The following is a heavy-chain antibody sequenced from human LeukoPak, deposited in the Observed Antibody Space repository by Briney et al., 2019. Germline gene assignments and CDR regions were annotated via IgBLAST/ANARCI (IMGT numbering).Heavy chain of an antibody. CDR1: GGSISSGYY. CDR2: IYHSGST. J-gene: IGHJ2*01. CDR3: AREDYGDPYWYFDL. V-gene: IGHV4-38-2*02. Sequence: PSETLSLTCTVSGGSISSGYYWGWIRQPPGKGLEWIGTIYHSGSTYYNPSLKSRVTISVDTSKNQFSLRLSSVTAADTAVYYCAREDYGDPYWYFDLWGRGTLVTVSS. D-gene: IGHD4-17*01.